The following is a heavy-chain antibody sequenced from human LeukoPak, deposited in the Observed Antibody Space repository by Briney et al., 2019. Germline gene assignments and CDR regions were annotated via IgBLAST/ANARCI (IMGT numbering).Heavy chain of an antibody. D-gene: IGHD3-3*01. V-gene: IGHV4-34*01. Sequence: PSETLSLTCTVSGGSISDYYWSWIRQPPGKGLEWIGEINHSGSTNYNPSLKSRVTISVDTSKNQFSLKLSSVTAADTAVYYCARGHPHYDFWSGYPPGWYFDLWGRGTLVTVSS. CDR3: ARGHPHYDFWSGYPPGWYFDL. J-gene: IGHJ2*01. CDR1: GGSISDYY. CDR2: INHSGST.